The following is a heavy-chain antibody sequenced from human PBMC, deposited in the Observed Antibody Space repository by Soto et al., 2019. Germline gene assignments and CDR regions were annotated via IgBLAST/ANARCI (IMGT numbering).Heavy chain of an antibody. D-gene: IGHD5-12*01. CDR3: ARSGIGGYSGYEDY. J-gene: IGHJ4*02. CDR1: GYSISSGYY. V-gene: IGHV4-61*01. Sequence: PSETLSLTCAVSGYSISSGYYWGWIRQPPGKGLEWIGYIYYSGSTNYNPSLKSRVTISVDTSKNQFSLKLSSVTAADTAVYYCARSGIGGYSGYEDYWGQGTLVTVSS. CDR2: IYYSGST.